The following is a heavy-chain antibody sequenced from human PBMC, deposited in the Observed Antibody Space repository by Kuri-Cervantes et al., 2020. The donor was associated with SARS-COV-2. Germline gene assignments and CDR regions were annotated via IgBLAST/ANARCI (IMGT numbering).Heavy chain of an antibody. CDR1: GFTFSSYA. V-gene: IGHV3-64D*06. CDR2: ISSNGGST. J-gene: IGHJ4*02. Sequence: GESLKISCSASGFTFSSYAMHWVRQAPGKGLEYVSAISSNGGSTYYADSVKGRFTISRDNSKNTLYLQMSGLRAEDTAVYYCVKAPECQEDYWGQGTLVTVSS. D-gene: IGHD3-3*01. CDR3: VKAPECQEDY.